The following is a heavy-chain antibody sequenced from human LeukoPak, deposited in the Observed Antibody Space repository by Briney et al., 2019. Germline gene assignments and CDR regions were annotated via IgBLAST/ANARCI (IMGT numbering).Heavy chain of an antibody. Sequence: GESLKISCKGSGYSFTSYWIGWVRQMPGKGLEWMGITYPGDSDTRYSPSFQGQVTISADKSISTAYLQWSSLKASNTAMYYCARMLPDCGSTSCYRPGFDPWGQGTLVTVSS. V-gene: IGHV5-51*01. CDR3: ARMLPDCGSTSCYRPGFDP. CDR1: GYSFTSYW. D-gene: IGHD2-2*01. J-gene: IGHJ5*02. CDR2: TYPGDSDT.